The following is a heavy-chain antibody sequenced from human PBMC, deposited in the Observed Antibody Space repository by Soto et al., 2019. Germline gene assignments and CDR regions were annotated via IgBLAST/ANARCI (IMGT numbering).Heavy chain of an antibody. CDR3: AILLRSTYGMDV. D-gene: IGHD3-3*01. Sequence: SETLSLTCTVSGGSISSGDYYWSWILQPPGKGLEWIGSIYYSGSTNYNPSLKSRVTISVDKSRNQFSLKVSSVTAADTAVYYCAILLRSTYGMDVWGQGTTVTVSS. CDR2: IYYSGST. CDR1: GGSISSGDYY. J-gene: IGHJ6*02. V-gene: IGHV4-30-4*01.